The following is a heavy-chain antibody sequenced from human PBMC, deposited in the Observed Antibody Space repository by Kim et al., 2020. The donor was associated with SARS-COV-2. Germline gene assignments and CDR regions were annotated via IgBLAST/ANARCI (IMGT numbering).Heavy chain of an antibody. CDR2: INHSGST. J-gene: IGHJ4*02. Sequence: SETLSLTCAVYGGSFSGYYWSWIRQPPGKGLEWIGEINHSGSTNYNPSLKSRVTISVDTSKNQFSLKLSSVTAADTAVYYCARGPFPTAYPFDYWGQGTLVTVSS. D-gene: IGHD4-17*01. CDR1: GGSFSGYY. CDR3: ARGPFPTAYPFDY. V-gene: IGHV4-34*01.